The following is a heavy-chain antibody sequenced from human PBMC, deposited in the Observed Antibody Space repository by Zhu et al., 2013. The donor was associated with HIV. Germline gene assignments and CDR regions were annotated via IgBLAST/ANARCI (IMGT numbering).Heavy chain of an antibody. CDR3: AREVVSRDGYNYFDY. J-gene: IGHJ4*02. Sequence: QVQLVQSGAEVKKPGSSVKVSCKASGGTFSSYTISWVRQAPGQGLEWMGRIIPILGIANYAQKFQGRVTITADKSTSTAYMELSSLRSEDTAVYYCAREVVSRDGYNYFDYWGRGNPSVTVSS. D-gene: IGHD3-22*01. CDR1: GGTFSSYT. CDR2: IIPILGIA. V-gene: IGHV1-69*08.